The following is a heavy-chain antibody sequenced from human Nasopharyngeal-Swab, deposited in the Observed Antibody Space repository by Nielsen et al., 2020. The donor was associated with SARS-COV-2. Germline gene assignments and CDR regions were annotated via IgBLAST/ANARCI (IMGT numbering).Heavy chain of an antibody. CDR2: MSWNSGSI. CDR1: GVTFDDDA. CDR3: AKGTDYYYYYMDV. J-gene: IGHJ6*03. V-gene: IGHV3-9*01. Sequence: SLKISCAASGVTFDDDAMHWVRQAPGKGLEWVSGMSWNSGSIGYADSVKGRFTISRDNAKNSLYLQMNSLRAEDTALYYCAKGTDYYYYYMDVWGKGTTVTVSS.